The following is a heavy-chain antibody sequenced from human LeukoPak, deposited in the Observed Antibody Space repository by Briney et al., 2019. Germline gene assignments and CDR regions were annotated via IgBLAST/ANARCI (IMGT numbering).Heavy chain of an antibody. J-gene: IGHJ6*02. Sequence: SETLSLTCSVSGGSINSDYWSWVRQPPGKGLEWIGYIYYSGSSTNYNPSLKSRVTISVDRSKDQFSLKLKSVTAADTAVYYCARQGHKLTLVDYYGMDVWGQGTTVTVSS. D-gene: IGHD1-26*01. CDR3: ARQGHKLTLVDYYGMDV. V-gene: IGHV4-59*08. CDR2: IYYSGSST. CDR1: GGSINSDY.